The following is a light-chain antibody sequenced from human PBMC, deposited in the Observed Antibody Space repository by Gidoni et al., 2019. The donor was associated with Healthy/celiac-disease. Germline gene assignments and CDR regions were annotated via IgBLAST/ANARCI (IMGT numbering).Light chain of an antibody. CDR3: QQRYSTPRT. CDR2: AAS. V-gene: IGKV1-39*01. CDR1: QSISSY. Sequence: DIQMPQSPSSLSASVGDSVTITCRASQSISSYLNWYQQKPGKAPKLLFYAASSLQSGVPSRFSGSGAGTDFTLTISSLQPEDFATYYCQQRYSTPRTFGQGTKGEIK. J-gene: IGKJ1*01.